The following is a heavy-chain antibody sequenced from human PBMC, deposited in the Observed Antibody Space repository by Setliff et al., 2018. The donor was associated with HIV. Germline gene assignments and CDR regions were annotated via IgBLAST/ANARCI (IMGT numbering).Heavy chain of an antibody. CDR1: GYTFTSYD. CDR2: MNPNSGNT. CDR3: ASYGGTATFYYGMDV. D-gene: IGHD4-17*01. Sequence: ASVKVSCKASGYTFTSYDINWVRQATGQGIEWMGWMNPNSGNTGYAQKFQGRVTMTRNTSISTAYMELSSLRSEDTAVYYCASYGGTATFYYGMDVWGQGTTVTAS. V-gene: IGHV1-8*01. J-gene: IGHJ6*02.